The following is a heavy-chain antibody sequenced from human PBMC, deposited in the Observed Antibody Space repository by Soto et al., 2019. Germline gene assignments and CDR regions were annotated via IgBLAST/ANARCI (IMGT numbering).Heavy chain of an antibody. Sequence: EVQLVESGGGLVQPGESLRLSCAASGFSFYNYWMNWVRQAPGKGPEWVANIKPDGSDKNYVDSVKGRFTISRDNAKNSRFLQMNSLRAEAPAVYYCARGSSNAFDIWGQGTMVTVSS. J-gene: IGHJ3*02. V-gene: IGHV3-7*02. CDR3: ARGSSNAFDI. CDR1: GFSFYNYW. CDR2: IKPDGSDK.